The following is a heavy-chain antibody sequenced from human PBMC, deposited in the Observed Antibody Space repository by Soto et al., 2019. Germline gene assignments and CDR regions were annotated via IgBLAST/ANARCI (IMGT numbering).Heavy chain of an antibody. V-gene: IGHV3-23*01. CDR3: AKYSSPAVNFDY. CDR2: ITGSGGST. J-gene: IGHJ4*02. Sequence: GGSLRLSCAASGFTFSDYAKTWVRQPPGMGLEWVSSITGSGGSTYYADSVKGRFTISRDNSKNTLYLQMNSLRAEDTAVYYCAKYSSPAVNFDYWGQGTLVTVPS. D-gene: IGHD2-2*01. CDR1: GFTFSDYA.